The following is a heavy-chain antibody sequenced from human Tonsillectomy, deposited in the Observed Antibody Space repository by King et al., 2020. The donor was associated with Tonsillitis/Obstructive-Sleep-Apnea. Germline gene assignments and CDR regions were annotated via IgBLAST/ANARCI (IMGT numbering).Heavy chain of an antibody. Sequence: QLVQSGGGLVQPGGSLRLSCAASGFTFDDFAMHWVRQAPGKGLEWVSGISWNSGNIGYADSVKGRFTISRDNAKNSLYLQMNRLRAEDTALYYCAKDFRYCGGGSCYSAHYYYMDVWGEGTTVTLSS. V-gene: IGHV3-9*01. J-gene: IGHJ6*03. CDR3: AKDFRYCGGGSCYSAHYYYMDV. CDR2: ISWNSGNI. CDR1: GFTFDDFA. D-gene: IGHD2-15*01.